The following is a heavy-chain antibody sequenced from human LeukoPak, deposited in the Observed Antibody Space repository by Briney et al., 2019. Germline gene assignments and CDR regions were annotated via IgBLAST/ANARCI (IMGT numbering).Heavy chain of an antibody. Sequence: SETLSLTCAVYGGSFSGYYWSWIRQPPGKGLEWIGEINHSGSTNYNPSLKSRVTISVDTSKNQFSLKLSSVTVADTAVYYCARASLLSPYCSSTSCPRRPFDYWGQGTLVTVSS. CDR2: INHSGST. D-gene: IGHD2-2*01. CDR3: ARASLLSPYCSSTSCPRRPFDY. CDR1: GGSFSGYY. J-gene: IGHJ4*02. V-gene: IGHV4-34*01.